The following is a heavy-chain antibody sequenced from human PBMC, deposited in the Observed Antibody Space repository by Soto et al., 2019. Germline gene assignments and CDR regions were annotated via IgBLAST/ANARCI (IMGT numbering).Heavy chain of an antibody. CDR3: AGVRYCSGGSCYCFAD. V-gene: IGHV2-26*01. D-gene: IGHD2-15*01. Sequence: GSGPTLVNPTETLTLTCTVSGFSLSNARMGVSWIRQPPGKALEWLAHIFSNDEKSYSTSLKSRLTISKDTSKSQVVLTMTNMDPVDTATYYCAGVRYCSGGSCYCFADWGQGTLVIVSS. CDR1: GFSLSNARMG. CDR2: IFSNDEK. J-gene: IGHJ5*02.